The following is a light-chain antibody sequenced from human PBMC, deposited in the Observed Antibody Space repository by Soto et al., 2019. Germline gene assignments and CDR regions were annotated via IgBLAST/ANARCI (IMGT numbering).Light chain of an antibody. Sequence: SYELTQPLSVSVALGQTARITCGGNNIGSKDVHWYQQKPGQAPVLVIYRDNNRPSGIPERFSGSNSGNTATLTIRRAQPGYAGHYYCQLRDSTTVFGGGTQLTVL. J-gene: IGLJ3*02. CDR3: QLRDSTTV. CDR2: RDN. CDR1: NIGSKD. V-gene: IGLV3-9*01.